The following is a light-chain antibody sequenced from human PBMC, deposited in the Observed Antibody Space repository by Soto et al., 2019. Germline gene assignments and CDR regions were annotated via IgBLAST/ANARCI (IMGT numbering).Light chain of an antibody. Sequence: QSVLTQPASVSGSPGQSITISCTGTISDISDSNYVSWYQQHPGKAPKLVIYNVSNRPSGVSNRFSGSKSANTASLTISGLQAEDEADYYCSSFRSSSTSYVFGTGTKVTVL. V-gene: IGLV2-14*03. CDR1: ISDISDSNY. CDR3: SSFRSSSTSYV. CDR2: NVS. J-gene: IGLJ1*01.